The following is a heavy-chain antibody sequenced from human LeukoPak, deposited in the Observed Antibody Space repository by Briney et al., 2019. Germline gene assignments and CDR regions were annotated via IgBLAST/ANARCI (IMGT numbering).Heavy chain of an antibody. CDR1: GFTFSSYA. V-gene: IGHV3-30*04. Sequence: PGRSLGLSCAASGFTFSSYAMHWVRQAPGKGLEWVAVISYDGSNKYYADSVKGRFTISRDNSKNTLYLQMNSLRAEDTAVYYCARASYYGSGSYYGEFDYWGQGTLVTVSS. J-gene: IGHJ4*02. CDR3: ARASYYGSGSYYGEFDY. D-gene: IGHD3-10*01. CDR2: ISYDGSNK.